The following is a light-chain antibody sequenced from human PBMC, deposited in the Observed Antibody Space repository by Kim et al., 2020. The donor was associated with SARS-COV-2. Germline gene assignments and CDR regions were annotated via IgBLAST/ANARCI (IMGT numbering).Light chain of an antibody. J-gene: IGLJ2*01. CDR2: RDT. V-gene: IGLV1-44*01. Sequence: RVTNSCSGSSAKIGGNNGNWYQQLPGTAPKLLIYRDTQRPSGVPDRFSGSKSGTSASLAISGLQSEDEADYYCAAWDDSLNRHVVFGGGTQLTVL. CDR3: AAWDDSLNRHVV. CDR1: SAKIGGNN.